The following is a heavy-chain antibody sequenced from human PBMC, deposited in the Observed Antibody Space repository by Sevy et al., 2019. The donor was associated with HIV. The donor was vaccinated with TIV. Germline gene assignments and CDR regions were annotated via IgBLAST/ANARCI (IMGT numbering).Heavy chain of an antibody. CDR2: ISYVSKT. Sequence: SETLSLTCAVSGGSISSSGSFWGWIRQSPGWGLEWIGDISYVSKTNYNPSLRGRVTTSRDTSNNHFSLRLSSVSAADTGVYYCAKIFAHWGQGTLVTVSS. CDR3: AKIFAH. V-gene: IGHV4-39*02. CDR1: GGSISSSGSF. J-gene: IGHJ5*02.